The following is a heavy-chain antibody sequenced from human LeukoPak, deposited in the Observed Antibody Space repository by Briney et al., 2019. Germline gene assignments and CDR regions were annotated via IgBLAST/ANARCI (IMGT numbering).Heavy chain of an antibody. CDR3: AKVGSYGSGSYSFFDY. Sequence: ETLSLTCTVSSGAISTSHWLSWVRQAPGKGLEWVSAISGSGGSTYYADSVKGRFTISRDNSKNTLYLQMNSLRAEDTAVYYCAKVGSYGSGSYSFFDYWGQGTLVTVSS. D-gene: IGHD3-10*01. J-gene: IGHJ4*02. CDR1: SGAISTSHW. V-gene: IGHV3-23*01. CDR2: ISGSGGST.